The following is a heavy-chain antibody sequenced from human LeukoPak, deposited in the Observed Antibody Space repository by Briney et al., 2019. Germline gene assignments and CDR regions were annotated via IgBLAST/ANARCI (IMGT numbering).Heavy chain of an antibody. CDR2: IYTSGST. J-gene: IGHJ3*02. V-gene: IGHV4-61*02. Sequence: SQTLSLTCTVSGGSISSGSYYWSWIRQPAGKGLEWIGRIYTSGSTNYNPSLKSRVTMSVDTSKNQFSLKLSSVTAADTAVYYCARDMYYYGSGSYFSLDAFDIWGQGTMVTVSS. CDR3: ARDMYYYGSGSYFSLDAFDI. D-gene: IGHD3-10*01. CDR1: GGSISSGSYY.